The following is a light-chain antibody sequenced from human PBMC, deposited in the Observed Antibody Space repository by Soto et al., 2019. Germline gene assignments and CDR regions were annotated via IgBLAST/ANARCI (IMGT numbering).Light chain of an antibody. CDR1: SSKSEDHY. CDR3: GTWDSNLSAYV. CDR2: GNS. J-gene: IGLJ1*01. V-gene: IGLV1-51*01. Sequence: QSVLTQPPSVSAAPGQKVSLSCSGSSSKSEDHYVSWYQQLPGTAPKLLIYGNSERPSGIPDRFSGSKSGTSATLDITGLQTGDEADYYCGTWDSNLSAYVFGTGTKVTVL.